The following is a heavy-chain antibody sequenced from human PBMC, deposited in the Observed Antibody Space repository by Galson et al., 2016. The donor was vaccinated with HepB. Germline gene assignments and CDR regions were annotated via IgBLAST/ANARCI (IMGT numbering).Heavy chain of an antibody. V-gene: IGHV3-30-3*01. CDR1: GFVFNDYA. CDR3: ARQLRIEGGWDFDS. J-gene: IGHJ4*02. D-gene: IGHD1-1*01. Sequence: SLRLSCAASGFVFNDYAMHWVRQAPGKGPEWVAIISYDSDSKFYADSVKGRFNISRENSRNKLYLKLSSPTAEDTAFYYCARQLRIEGGWDFDSWGQGTLVTVSS. CDR2: ISYDSDSK.